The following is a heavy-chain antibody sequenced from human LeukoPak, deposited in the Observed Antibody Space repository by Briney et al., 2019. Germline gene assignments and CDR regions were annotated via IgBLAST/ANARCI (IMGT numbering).Heavy chain of an antibody. CDR1: GFTFSSYA. V-gene: IGHV3-23*01. J-gene: IGHJ4*02. Sequence: GGSLRLSCAASGFTFSSYAMSWVRQAPGKGLEWASTISGGGGSTYYADSVKGRFTISRDNSKNTLYLQMNSLRAEDTAVYYCAKDLSYDRAHYFDYWGPGTPVTVSS. CDR2: ISGGGGST. D-gene: IGHD3-22*01. CDR3: AKDLSYDRAHYFDY.